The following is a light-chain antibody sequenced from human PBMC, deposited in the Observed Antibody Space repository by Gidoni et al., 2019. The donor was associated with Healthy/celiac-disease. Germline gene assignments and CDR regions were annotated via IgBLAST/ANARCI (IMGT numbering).Light chain of an antibody. V-gene: IGKV3D-20*01. CDR2: DAS. CDR3: QQYGSSPFT. Sequence: EIVLTQSPATLFLSPGERATLSCGASQSVSSSYLAWYQRKPTLAPRLLIYDASSRATGIPDRFSGRGSGTDFTLTISRLEPEDFAVYYCQQYGSSPFTFGPGTKVDIK. CDR1: QSVSSSY. J-gene: IGKJ3*01.